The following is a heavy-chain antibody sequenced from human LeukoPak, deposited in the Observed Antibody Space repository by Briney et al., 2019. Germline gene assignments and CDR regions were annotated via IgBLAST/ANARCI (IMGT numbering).Heavy chain of an antibody. CDR1: GGSISSGSHY. Sequence: SSETLSLTCIVSGGSISSGSHYWRWIRQPAGKGLEWNGRIYSSGNTNYNSSLKSRVTISLDTSKNQFSLNLSSVTAADTAVYYCAGEVGGSWFDPWGLGTLVTVSS. CDR2: IYSSGNT. J-gene: IGHJ5*02. D-gene: IGHD1-26*01. CDR3: AGEVGGSWFDP. V-gene: IGHV4-61*02.